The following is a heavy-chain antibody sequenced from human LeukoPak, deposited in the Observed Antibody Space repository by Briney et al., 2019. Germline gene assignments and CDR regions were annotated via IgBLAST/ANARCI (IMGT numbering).Heavy chain of an antibody. CDR2: INDDSSDI. D-gene: IGHD2-15*01. Sequence: LSLTCSVSGGSFDSKYWSWIRQPPGKGLEWVSYINDDSSDIHYAGSVRGRFTISRDDARKTLYLQLSSLRVEDTAVYYCARDTLQPGLIDSWGQGTLVTVSS. CDR3: ARDTLQPGLIDS. CDR1: GGSFDSKY. V-gene: IGHV3-11*06. J-gene: IGHJ4*02.